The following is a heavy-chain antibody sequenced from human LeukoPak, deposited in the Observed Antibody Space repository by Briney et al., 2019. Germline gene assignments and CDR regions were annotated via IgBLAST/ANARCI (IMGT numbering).Heavy chain of an antibody. CDR3: ARALRDGDYYYYYYGMDV. V-gene: IGHV3-20*04. CDR1: GFTFDDYG. D-gene: IGHD4-17*01. CDR2: INWNGGST. J-gene: IGHJ6*02. Sequence: GGSLRLSCAASGFTFDDYGMSWVRQAPGKGLEWGSGINWNGGSTGYADSVKGRFTISRDNAKNSLYLQMNSLRAEDTALYYCARALRDGDYYYYYYGMDVWGQGTTVTVSS.